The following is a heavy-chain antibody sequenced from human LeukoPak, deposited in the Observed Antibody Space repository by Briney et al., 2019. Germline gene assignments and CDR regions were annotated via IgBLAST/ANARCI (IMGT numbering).Heavy chain of an antibody. CDR3: ARDPHYYYYYGMDV. CDR1: GFTFSSYS. CDR2: ISSSSSYI. Sequence: PGGSLRLSCAASGFTFSSYSMNWVRQAPGKGLEWVSSISSSSSYIYYADSVKGRFTISRDNAKNSLYLQMNSLRAEDTAVYYCARDPHYYYYYGMDVWGQGTTVTVSS. J-gene: IGHJ6*02. V-gene: IGHV3-21*01.